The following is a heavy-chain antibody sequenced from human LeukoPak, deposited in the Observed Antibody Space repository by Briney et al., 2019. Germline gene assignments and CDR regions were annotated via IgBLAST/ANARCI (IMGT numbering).Heavy chain of an antibody. CDR2: INHSGST. J-gene: IGHJ4*02. Sequence: SETLSLTCAVYGGSFSGYYWSWIRQPPGKGLEWIGEINHSGSTNYNPSLKSRVTISVDTSKNQFSLKLSSVTAADTAVYYCARWDWNYYYFDYWGQGTLVTVSS. CDR3: ARWDWNYYYFDY. V-gene: IGHV4-34*01. CDR1: GGSFSGYY. D-gene: IGHD1-7*01.